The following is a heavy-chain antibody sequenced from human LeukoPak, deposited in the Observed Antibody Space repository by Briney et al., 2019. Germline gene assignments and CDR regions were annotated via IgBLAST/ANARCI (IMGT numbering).Heavy chain of an antibody. CDR1: GFTFSSSTFGSYT. D-gene: IGHD1-26*01. Sequence: GESLRLSCATSGFTFSSSTFGSYTMNWVRQAPGKGLEWVTVIWYDGSNKYYADSVKGRFTISRDNSKNTLYLQMDSLRAEDTAVYYCARDMVIVGATNAIDYWGQGTLVTVSS. CDR2: IWYDGSNK. V-gene: IGHV3-33*08. CDR3: ARDMVIVGATNAIDY. J-gene: IGHJ4*02.